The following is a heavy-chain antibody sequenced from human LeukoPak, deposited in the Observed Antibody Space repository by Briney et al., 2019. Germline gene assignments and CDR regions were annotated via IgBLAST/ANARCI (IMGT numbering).Heavy chain of an antibody. D-gene: IGHD3-9*01. CDR2: IYTSGST. CDR3: ARACGYDILTGCNHNAFDI. CDR1: GGAISSGSHY. Sequence: PSQTLSLTCTVSGGAISSGSHYWSWIRQPAGKGLEWIGRIYTSGSTNYNPSLKSRVTMSVDTSKNQFSLKLSSVTAADTAVYYCARACGYDILTGCNHNAFDIWGQGTMVTVSS. V-gene: IGHV4-61*02. J-gene: IGHJ3*02.